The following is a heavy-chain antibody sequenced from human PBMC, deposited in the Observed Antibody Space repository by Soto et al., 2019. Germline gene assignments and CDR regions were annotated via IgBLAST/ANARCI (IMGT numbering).Heavy chain of an antibody. D-gene: IGHD3-3*01. CDR3: ARANYDFWSGYILPYYYYYYMDV. CDR2: IGTAGDT. J-gene: IGHJ6*03. V-gene: IGHV3-13*01. Sequence: GGSLRLSCAASGFTFSSYDMHWVRQATGKGLEWVTAIGTAGDTYYPGSVKGRFTISRENAKNSLYLQINSLRAGDTAVYYCARANYDFWSGYILPYYYYYYMDVWGKGTTVTVSS. CDR1: GFTFSSYD.